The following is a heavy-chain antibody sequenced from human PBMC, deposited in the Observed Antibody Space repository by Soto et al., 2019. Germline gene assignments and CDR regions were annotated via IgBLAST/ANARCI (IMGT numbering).Heavy chain of an antibody. V-gene: IGHV1-69*13. CDR3: AREEPAGPPYYFDY. CDR1: GGTFSSYA. CDR2: IIPIFGTA. J-gene: IGHJ4*02. Sequence: ASVEVSCKASGGTFSSYAISWVRQAPGQGLEWMGGIIPIFGTANYAQKFQGRVTITADESTSTAYMELSSLRSEDTAVYYCAREEPAGPPYYFDYWGQGTLVTVSS. D-gene: IGHD1-26*01.